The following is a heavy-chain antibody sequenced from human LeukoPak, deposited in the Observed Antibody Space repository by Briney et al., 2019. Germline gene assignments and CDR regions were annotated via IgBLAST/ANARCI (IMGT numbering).Heavy chain of an antibody. D-gene: IGHD2-21*01. Sequence: SETLSLTCAVYGGSFSGNYWTLIRQTPGRGLEWIGESSPTGGITGYNPSLRGRATISVDSSKKQFSLKLPSVPAADTGVYYCARVTGFIARTCDSWGRGTLVSV. V-gene: IGHV4-34*01. CDR1: GGSFSGNY. CDR3: ARVTGFIARTCDS. CDR2: SSPTGGIT. J-gene: IGHJ4*02.